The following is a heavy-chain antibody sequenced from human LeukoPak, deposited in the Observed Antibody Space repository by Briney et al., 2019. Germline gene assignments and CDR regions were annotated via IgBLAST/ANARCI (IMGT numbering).Heavy chain of an antibody. CDR1: GYTFTGYD. CDR2: INPNSGGT. CDR3: ARGYCSGGSCRIFDY. J-gene: IGHJ4*02. D-gene: IGHD2-15*01. V-gene: IGHV1-2*06. Sequence: ASVKVSCKASGYTFTGYDMHWVRQAPGQGLEWMGRINPNSGGTNYAQKFQGRVTMTRDTSISTAYMKLSRLRSDDTAVYYCARGYCSGGSCRIFDYWGQGTLVTVSS.